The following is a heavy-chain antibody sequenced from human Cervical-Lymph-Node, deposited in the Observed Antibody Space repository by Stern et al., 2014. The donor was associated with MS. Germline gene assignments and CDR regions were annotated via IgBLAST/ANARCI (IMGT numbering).Heavy chain of an antibody. CDR2: ISADSCKT. J-gene: IGHJ4*02. D-gene: IGHD2-8*01. Sequence: QVQLVQSGTEVKKPGASVLVSCKASGYTFTNYGIHWVRQAPGQGLEGMGVISADSCKTKYAQKFQDRVTMTRDTTPGTAYMEVRSLRSEDTAVYYCARDKMHAFDYWGQGTQVTVPS. CDR1: GYTFTNYG. CDR3: ARDKMHAFDY. V-gene: IGHV1-18*01.